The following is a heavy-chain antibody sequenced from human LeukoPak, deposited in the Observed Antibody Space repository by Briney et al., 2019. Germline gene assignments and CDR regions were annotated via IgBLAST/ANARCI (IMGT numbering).Heavy chain of an antibody. CDR2: IYSSGST. Sequence: SETLSLTCTVSGGSISSYYWSWIRQPAGKGLEWIGRIYSSGSTTYNPSLKSQVTISVDTSKNQFSLKLSSVTAAGTAVYYCARQTFRDFWSGYYVDYWGQGTLVTVSS. CDR1: GGSISSYY. CDR3: ARQTFRDFWSGYYVDY. V-gene: IGHV4-4*07. D-gene: IGHD3-3*01. J-gene: IGHJ4*02.